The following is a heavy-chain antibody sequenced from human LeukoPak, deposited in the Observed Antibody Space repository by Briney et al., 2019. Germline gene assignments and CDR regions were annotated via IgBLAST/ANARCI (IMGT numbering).Heavy chain of an antibody. CDR2: IWYDGSNK. CDR1: GFTFNKYS. CDR3: ARDEARYFDWLARGFDY. Sequence: PGGSLRLSCAASGFTFNKYSMSWVRQAPGKGLERVAVIWYDGSNKYYADSVKGRFTISRDNSKNTLYLQMNSLRAEDTAVYYCARDEARYFDWLARGFDYWGQGTLVTVSS. V-gene: IGHV3-33*08. D-gene: IGHD3-9*01. J-gene: IGHJ4*02.